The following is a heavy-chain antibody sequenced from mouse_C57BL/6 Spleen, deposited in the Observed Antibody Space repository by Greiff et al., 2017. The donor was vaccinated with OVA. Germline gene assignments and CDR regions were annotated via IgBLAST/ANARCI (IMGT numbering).Heavy chain of an antibody. V-gene: IGHV1-15*01. J-gene: IGHJ4*01. CDR1: GYTFTDYE. CDR3: ARHCRRDCDLDC. Sequence: QVQLQQSGAELVRPGASVTLSCKASGYTFTDYEMHWVKQRPVHGLEWIGAIDPETGGTAYNQKFKGKAILTADKSSSTAYMELRSLTSEDSAVYYCARHCRRDCDLDCWGQGTTVTVSS. CDR2: IDPETGGT. D-gene: IGHD2-4*01.